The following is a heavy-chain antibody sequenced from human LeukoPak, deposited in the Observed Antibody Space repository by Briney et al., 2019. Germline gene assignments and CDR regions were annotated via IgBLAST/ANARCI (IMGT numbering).Heavy chain of an antibody. CDR3: ARAAAVCSSTSCYGHY. V-gene: IGHV3-23*01. D-gene: IGHD2-2*01. CDR1: GFTFSSYG. CDR2: TSGNGRDT. J-gene: IGHJ4*02. Sequence: GGSLRLSCAASGFTFSSYGMHWVRQAPGKGLEWVSATSGNGRDTYYTDSVKGRFTISRDNSKNTLYLQMHSLRAEDTAIYYCARAAAVCSSTSCYGHYWGQGTLVTVSS.